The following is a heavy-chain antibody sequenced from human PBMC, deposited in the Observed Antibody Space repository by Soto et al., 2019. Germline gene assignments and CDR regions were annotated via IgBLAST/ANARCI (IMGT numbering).Heavy chain of an antibody. CDR3: ASAFFYYDDNSGYYDY. D-gene: IGHD3-22*01. Sequence: TLSLTCTVSGGSIYTGGFYWSWIRQLPGKGLEWLGYIYYTGSTQYTPSLKSRLTISTDTSDNQFSLRLTSVTAADTAVYYCASAFFYYDDNSGYYDYRGQRTLVPVSA. CDR2: IYYTGST. CDR1: GGSIYTGGFY. J-gene: IGHJ4*02. V-gene: IGHV4-31*03.